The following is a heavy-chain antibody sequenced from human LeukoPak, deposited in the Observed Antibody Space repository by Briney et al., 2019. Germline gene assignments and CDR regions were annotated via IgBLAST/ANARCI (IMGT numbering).Heavy chain of an antibody. Sequence: PGGSLRLSCAASGFSFSSYSINWIRQTPGKGLEWVSSISSGSNYIYYADSVKGRFIISRDNAENSLHLQMNSLRAEDTAVYYCARDGWPGSSYYRPFDYGGQGTLVTVSS. V-gene: IGHV3-21*01. CDR2: ISSGSNYI. CDR1: GFSFSSYS. J-gene: IGHJ4*02. D-gene: IGHD3-10*01. CDR3: ARDGWPGSSYYRPFDY.